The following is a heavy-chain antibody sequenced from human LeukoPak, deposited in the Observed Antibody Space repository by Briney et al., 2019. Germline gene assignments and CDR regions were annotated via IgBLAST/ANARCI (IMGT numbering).Heavy chain of an antibody. J-gene: IGHJ4*02. D-gene: IGHD4/OR15-4a*01. CDR3: ARDYGGNYHFDF. CDR1: GASVSTHY. CDR2: IYASGNT. V-gene: IGHV4-4*07. Sequence: LETLSLTCSVSGASVSTHYWGWIRRPAGKGLEWIGRIYASGNTNYNPSLKSRVTISRDASKNQFSLRLTSVTAADTAVYYCARDYGGNYHFDFWGQGTLVTVSS.